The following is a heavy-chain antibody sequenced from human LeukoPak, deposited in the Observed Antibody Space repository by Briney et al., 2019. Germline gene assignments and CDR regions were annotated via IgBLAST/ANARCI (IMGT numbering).Heavy chain of an antibody. Sequence: PGGSLRLSCAASGFSFSTYAMHWVRQAPGKGLECVAVMSSDETNKYYADSVKGRFTVSRDNSKNTLYLQMNSLIPEDTAVYYCASGLAAPATDSDYWGQGTLVTVSS. CDR1: GFSFSTYA. CDR3: ASGLAAPATDSDY. D-gene: IGHD6-13*01. J-gene: IGHJ4*02. V-gene: IGHV3-30*04. CDR2: MSSDETNK.